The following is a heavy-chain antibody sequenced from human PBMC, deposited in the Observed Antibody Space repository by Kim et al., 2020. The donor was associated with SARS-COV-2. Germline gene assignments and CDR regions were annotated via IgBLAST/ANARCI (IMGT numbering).Heavy chain of an antibody. J-gene: IGHJ4*02. CDR3: ARSLTYYYGSGPGPFDY. D-gene: IGHD3-10*01. CDR1: GYTFTSYG. V-gene: IGHV1-18*04. Sequence: ASVKVSCKASGYTFTSYGISWVRQAPGQGLEWMGWISAYNGNTNYAQKLQGRVTMTTDTSTSTAYMELRSLRSDDTAVYYCARSLTYYYGSGPGPFDYWGQGTLVTVSS. CDR2: ISAYNGNT.